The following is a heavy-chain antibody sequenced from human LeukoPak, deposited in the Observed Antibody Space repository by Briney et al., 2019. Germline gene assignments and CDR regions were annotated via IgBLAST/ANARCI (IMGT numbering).Heavy chain of an antibody. V-gene: IGHV4-34*01. CDR1: GGSFSGYY. D-gene: IGHD3-3*01. CDR2: INHSGST. CDR3: ARTLFDDFWSGYYGNWFDP. J-gene: IGHJ5*02. Sequence: SETLSLTCAVYGGSFSGYYWSWIRQPPGKGLEWIGEINHSGSTNYNPSLKSRVTISVDTSKNQFSLKLSSVTAADTAVYYCARTLFDDFWSGYYGNWFDPWGQGTLVIVSS.